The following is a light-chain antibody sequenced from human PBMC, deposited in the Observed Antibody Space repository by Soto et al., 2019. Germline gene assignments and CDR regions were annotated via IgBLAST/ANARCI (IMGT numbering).Light chain of an antibody. CDR2: GAS. Sequence: VLGQSPGTLSLSPGERATLSCRASQSVSSSYLAWYQQKPGQAPRPLIYGASSRAIGIPDRFSGSGSGTDFTLTISRLEPEDFAVYYCQQYGSSPWTFGQGTKVDIK. V-gene: IGKV3-20*01. CDR3: QQYGSSPWT. CDR1: QSVSSSY. J-gene: IGKJ1*01.